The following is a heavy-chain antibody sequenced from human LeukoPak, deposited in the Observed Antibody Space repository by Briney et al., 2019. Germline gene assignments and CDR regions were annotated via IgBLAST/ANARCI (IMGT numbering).Heavy chain of an antibody. CDR1: GFTFSSYA. Sequence: GGSLRLSCAASGFTFSSYAMHWVRQAPGKGLEWVAVISYDGSNKYYADSVKGRFTISRDNSKNTLYLQMNSLRAEDTAVYYCATGGGYSPWDYFDYWGQGTLVTVSS. D-gene: IGHD5-18*01. V-gene: IGHV3-30*04. CDR2: ISYDGSNK. J-gene: IGHJ4*02. CDR3: ATGGGYSPWDYFDY.